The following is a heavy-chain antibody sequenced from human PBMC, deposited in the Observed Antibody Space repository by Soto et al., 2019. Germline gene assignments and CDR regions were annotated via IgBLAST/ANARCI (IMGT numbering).Heavy chain of an antibody. CDR3: ARAIPSTVLGFDY. D-gene: IGHD2-2*02. J-gene: IGHJ4*02. CDR2: VNPNIGNT. Sequence: QVQLVQSGAEVKRPGASVKVSCKASGYTFTDTFIHWLRQAPGQRPEWMGWVNPNIGNTHYARKFQGRVAVARDTSIATSYIELGGLESDDSAFYFCARAIPSTVLGFDYCGQGTLVTVSS. V-gene: IGHV1-2*02. CDR1: GYTFTDTF.